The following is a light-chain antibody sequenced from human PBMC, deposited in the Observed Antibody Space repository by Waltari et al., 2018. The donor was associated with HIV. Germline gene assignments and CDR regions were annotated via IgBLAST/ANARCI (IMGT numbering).Light chain of an antibody. CDR1: SSDVGGYQY. J-gene: IGLJ2*01. CDR2: EVS. Sequence: QSALSQPAPVSGSFGQSITTSCTGTSSDVGGYQYVSWYQQQPGKAPKLLNSEVSNRPSGVSSRFSGSKSGNTASLTIFWLQAEDEADYYCSSYTNRDTVVFGGGTKLTVV. V-gene: IGLV2-14*03. CDR3: SSYTNRDTVV.